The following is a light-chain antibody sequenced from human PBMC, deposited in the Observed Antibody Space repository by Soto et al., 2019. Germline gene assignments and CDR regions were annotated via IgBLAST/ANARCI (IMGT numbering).Light chain of an antibody. Sequence: QSVLTQPPSVSGAPGQTVTISCTGTSSNIGAGFDVHWYQQLPGAAPKLLIYANTDRPPGVPARFSGSKSVTSASLAITGLQPEDEADYFCLSYDTSLRGVFGGGTKLTVL. V-gene: IGLV1-40*01. CDR3: LSYDTSLRGV. J-gene: IGLJ2*01. CDR1: SSNIGAGFD. CDR2: ANT.